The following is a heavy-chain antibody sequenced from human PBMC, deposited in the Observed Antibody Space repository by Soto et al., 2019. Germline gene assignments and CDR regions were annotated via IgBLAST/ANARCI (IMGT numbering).Heavy chain of an antibody. CDR2: IYYSGTT. D-gene: IGHD1-26*01. V-gene: IGHV4-28*01. CDR3: ARREIQGPIDY. J-gene: IGHJ4*02. CDR1: GYSISSSNW. Sequence: QVQLQESGPGLVKPSDTLSLTCAVSGYSISSSNWWGWIRQPPGKGLEWIGYIYYSGTTYYNPSLKRRVPMSVDTSKNQFPLKLPSVTAVDTAVYYCARREIQGPIDYGGQGTLLTVSS.